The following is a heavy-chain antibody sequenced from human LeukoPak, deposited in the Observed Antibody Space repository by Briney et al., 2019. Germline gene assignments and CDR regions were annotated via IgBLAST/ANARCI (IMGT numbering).Heavy chain of an antibody. Sequence: ASVKVSCKASGYTFTGYYMHWVRQAPGQGLEWMGWISPNSGGTNYAQKFQGRVTMTRDTSISTAYMELSRLRSDDTAVYYCARYTSSSSYWYFDLWGRGTLVTVSS. CDR1: GYTFTGYY. V-gene: IGHV1-2*02. J-gene: IGHJ2*01. CDR2: ISPNSGGT. CDR3: ARYTSSSSYWYFDL. D-gene: IGHD6-13*01.